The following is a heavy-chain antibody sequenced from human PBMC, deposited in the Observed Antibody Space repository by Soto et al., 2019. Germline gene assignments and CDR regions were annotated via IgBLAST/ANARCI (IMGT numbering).Heavy chain of an antibody. V-gene: IGHV3-23*01. J-gene: IGHJ4*02. CDR1: GFTFSSYA. CDR2: ISGSVGST. Sequence: EVQLLDSGGGLVQPGGSLRLSCAASGFTFSSYAMNWVRQAPGKGLEWVSVISGSVGSTYYADSVKGRFTISRDNSKNTLYLQMNSLRAEDTAVYYCARRGPGTYFDYWGQGTLVTVSS. D-gene: IGHD6-13*01. CDR3: ARRGPGTYFDY.